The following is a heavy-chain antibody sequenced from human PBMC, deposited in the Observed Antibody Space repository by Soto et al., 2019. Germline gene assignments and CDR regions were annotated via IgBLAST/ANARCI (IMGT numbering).Heavy chain of an antibody. CDR2: IWFDGSNK. Sequence: GGSLRPSCAASGFRFKNFALNWVRTDPGKGLEWVSIIWFDGSNKYYADSVKGRFTISRDNSKYTVYLQMNSLRAEDTAVYYCARGVYYDNSGHLHGMDVWGQGTTVTVSS. D-gene: IGHD3-22*01. CDR1: GFRFKNFA. J-gene: IGHJ6*02. CDR3: ARGVYYDNSGHLHGMDV. V-gene: IGHV3-33*01.